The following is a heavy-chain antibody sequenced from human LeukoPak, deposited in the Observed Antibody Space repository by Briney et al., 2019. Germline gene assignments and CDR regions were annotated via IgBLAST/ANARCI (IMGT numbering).Heavy chain of an antibody. CDR2: INPNSGGT. Sequence: GASVRVSCKASGYTFTGYYMHWVRQAPGQGLEWMGWINPNSGGTNYAQKFQGRVTITADESTSTAYMELSSLRSEDTAVYYCARMVRGYGYDYWGQGTLVTVSS. V-gene: IGHV1-2*02. CDR3: ARMVRGYGYDY. J-gene: IGHJ4*02. CDR1: GYTFTGYY. D-gene: IGHD5-18*01.